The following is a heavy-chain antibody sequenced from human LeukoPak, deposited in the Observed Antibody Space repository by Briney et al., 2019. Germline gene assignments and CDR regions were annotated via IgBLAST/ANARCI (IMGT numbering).Heavy chain of an antibody. CDR1: GYTFTSYY. CDR2: INPSGGST. CDR3: ARVDFRGGYYDILTGYYPNHGMDV. J-gene: IGHJ6*02. D-gene: IGHD3-9*01. V-gene: IGHV1-46*01. Sequence: PWASVKVSCKASGYTFTSYYMHWVRQAPGQGLEWMGIINPSGGSTSYAQKFQDRVTMTRDASTSTVYMELSSLRSEDTAVYYCARVDFRGGYYDILTGYYPNHGMDVWGQGTTVTVSS.